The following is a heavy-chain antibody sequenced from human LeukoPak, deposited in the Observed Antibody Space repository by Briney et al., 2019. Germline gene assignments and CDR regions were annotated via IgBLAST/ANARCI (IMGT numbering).Heavy chain of an antibody. CDR1: GFTFSSYG. D-gene: IGHD1-26*01. J-gene: IGHJ6*02. CDR2: IWYDGSNK. V-gene: IGHV3-33*01. Sequence: GGSLRLSCAASGFTFSSYGMHWVRQAPGKGLEWVAVIWYDGSNKYYADSVKGRFTISRDNSKNTLYLQVNSLRAEDTAVYYCARNPLPDYYYYGMDVWGQGTTVTVSS. CDR3: ARNPLPDYYYYGMDV.